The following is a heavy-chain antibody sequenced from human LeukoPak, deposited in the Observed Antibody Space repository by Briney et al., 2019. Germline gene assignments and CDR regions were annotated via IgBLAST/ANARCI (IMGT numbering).Heavy chain of an antibody. V-gene: IGHV3-30*18. D-gene: IGHD2-2*01. CDR1: GFTFSSYG. Sequence: PGGSLRLSCAASGFTFSSYGMHWVRQAPGKGLEWVAVISYDGRNKYYADSVKGRFTISRDNSKNTLYLEMNSLRAEDTAVYYCAKDLGYHSSYYYGMDVWGQGTTVTVSS. J-gene: IGHJ6*02. CDR2: ISYDGRNK. CDR3: AKDLGYHSSYYYGMDV.